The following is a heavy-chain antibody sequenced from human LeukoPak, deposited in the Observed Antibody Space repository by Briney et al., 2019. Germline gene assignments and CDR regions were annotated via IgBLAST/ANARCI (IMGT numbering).Heavy chain of an antibody. CDR1: GYTFTSYD. V-gene: IGHV1-8*03. CDR2: MNPNSGNT. D-gene: IGHD3-22*01. Sequence: ASVKVTCKASGYTFTSYDINWVRQATGQGLEWMGWMNPNSGNTAYAQKFQGRVTITRNTSISTAYMELSSLRSEDTAVYYCAREDYYDSGSNDYWGQGTLVTVSS. J-gene: IGHJ4*02. CDR3: AREDYYDSGSNDY.